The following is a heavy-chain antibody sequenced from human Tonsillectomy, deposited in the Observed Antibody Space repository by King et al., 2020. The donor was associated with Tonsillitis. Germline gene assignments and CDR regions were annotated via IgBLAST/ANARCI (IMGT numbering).Heavy chain of an antibody. CDR3: AKDARVLTRYYDSSGYRNAFDI. CDR1: GFTFSSYA. J-gene: IGHJ3*02. V-gene: IGHV3-23*04. D-gene: IGHD3-22*01. CDR2: ISGSGGST. Sequence: QLVQSGGGLVQPGGSLRLSCAASGFTFSSYAMSWVRQAPGKGLEWVSAISGSGGSTYYADSVKGRFTISRDNSKNTLYLQMNSLRAEDTAVYYCAKDARVLTRYYDSSGYRNAFDIWGQGTMVTVSS.